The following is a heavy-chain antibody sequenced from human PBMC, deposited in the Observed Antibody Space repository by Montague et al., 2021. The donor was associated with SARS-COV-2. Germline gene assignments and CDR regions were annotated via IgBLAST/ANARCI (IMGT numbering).Heavy chain of an antibody. D-gene: IGHD2-8*02. J-gene: IGHJ5*02. V-gene: IGHV4-59*08. CDR3: ARHHPAGGVRP. CDR1: GGSINGYY. Sequence: SETLSLTCTVSGGSINGYYWSWIRQPPGKGLEWIGDIYHSGSTNYNPSLKSRVTISVDTSKNQFSLKLSSVTAADTAVYYCARHHPAGGVRPWGQGTLVTVSS. CDR2: IYHSGST.